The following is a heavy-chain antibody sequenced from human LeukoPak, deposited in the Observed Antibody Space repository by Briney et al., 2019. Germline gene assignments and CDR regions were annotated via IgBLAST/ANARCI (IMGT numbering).Heavy chain of an antibody. V-gene: IGHV3-21*01. CDR2: SSSRSSYI. D-gene: IGHD5-24*01. J-gene: IGHJ5*01. Sequence: GGSLRLSCAAFGFTFTSYTMNWVRQAPGKGLEWVSSSSSRSSYIFYADSVKGRFSISRDNPKNSLYLQMNSLRAEDTAVYYCARGSRDGWFDSWGQGTLVTVSS. CDR1: GFTFTSYT. CDR3: ARGSRDGWFDS.